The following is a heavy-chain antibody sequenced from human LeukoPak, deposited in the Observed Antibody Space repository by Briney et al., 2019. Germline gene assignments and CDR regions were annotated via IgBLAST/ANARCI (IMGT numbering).Heavy chain of an antibody. V-gene: IGHV1-2*02. CDR2: INPNSGGT. J-gene: IGHJ4*02. D-gene: IGHD1-26*01. CDR1: GYTFTGYY. Sequence: ASVKVSCKASGYTFTGYYMHWVRQAPGQGLEWMGWINPNSGGTNYAQKFQGRVTMTRDTSISTAYMELSRLRSDDTAVYYCARDSGSYGYFDYWGQGTLVTVSS. CDR3: ARDSGSYGYFDY.